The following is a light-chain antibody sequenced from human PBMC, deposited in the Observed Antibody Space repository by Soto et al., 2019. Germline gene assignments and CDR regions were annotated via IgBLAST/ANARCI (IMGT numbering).Light chain of an antibody. Sequence: EVVLTQSPGTLSLSPGERATLSCGASQSVSSNYLAWYQQKPGQAPRLLIYGASSRATGIPDRFSGSGSGTDFTLTIRRLEPEDFAVYYCQQYGSSYPWTFGQGTKVDSK. CDR1: QSVSSNY. CDR2: GAS. J-gene: IGKJ1*01. CDR3: QQYGSSYPWT. V-gene: IGKV3-20*01.